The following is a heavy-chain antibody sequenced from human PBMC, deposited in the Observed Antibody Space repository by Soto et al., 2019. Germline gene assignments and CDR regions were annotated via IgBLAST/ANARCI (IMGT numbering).Heavy chain of an antibody. CDR1: GFTLSNTF. V-gene: IGHV3-74*01. D-gene: IGHD3-16*01. CDR3: GRTFRDGLLGLDP. CDR2: LCHDGTIA. J-gene: IGHJ5*02. Sequence: DVQLVQSGGGLVQPGGSLSLSCEAFGFTLSNTFLHWVRQAPGKGLVWLSRLCHDGTIAIYSDSVKGRFSISRDIAKNTLYLQMTSLRAEDAAIYYCGRTFRDGLLGLDPWGQGTLVTVSS.